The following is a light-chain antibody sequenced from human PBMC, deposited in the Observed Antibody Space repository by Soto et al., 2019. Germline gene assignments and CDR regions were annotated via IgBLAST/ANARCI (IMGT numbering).Light chain of an antibody. CDR2: GTS. Sequence: EIVLTQSPGTLSLSPGERATLSCRASQSVSSSYLAWYQQKPGQAPRFLIYGTSSRATGIPDRFSGSGSGTDFSLTISRLEPEDFAVYFCQHYGYSQWTFGQGTKVDIK. V-gene: IGKV3-20*01. J-gene: IGKJ1*01. CDR3: QHYGYSQWT. CDR1: QSVSSSY.